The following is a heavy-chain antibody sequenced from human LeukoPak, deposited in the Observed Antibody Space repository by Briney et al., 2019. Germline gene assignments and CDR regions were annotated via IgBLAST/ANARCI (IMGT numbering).Heavy chain of an antibody. D-gene: IGHD5/OR15-5a*01. Sequence: SETPSLTCTVSGGSISSSSYYWGWIRQPPGKGLEWIGSIYYSGSTYYNPSLKSRVTISVDTSKNQFSLKLSSVTAADTAVYYCARIGGLRANWFDPWGQGTLVTVSS. J-gene: IGHJ5*02. CDR1: GGSISSSSYY. V-gene: IGHV4-39*01. CDR3: ARIGGLRANWFDP. CDR2: IYYSGST.